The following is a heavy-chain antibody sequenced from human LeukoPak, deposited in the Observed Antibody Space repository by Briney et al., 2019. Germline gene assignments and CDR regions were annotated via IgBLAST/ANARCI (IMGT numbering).Heavy chain of an antibody. CDR2: IWYDGSNK. CDR3: AKKYDSSGYYPGYFDY. CDR1: RLTFSRYG. J-gene: IGHJ4*02. D-gene: IGHD3-22*01. V-gene: IGHV3-30*02. Sequence: GGSLRLSCAASRLTFSRYGMHWLRQAPGKGLAGVAFIWYDGSNKYYADSVKGRFTISRDNSKNTLYLKMNSLRAEDTAVYYCAKKYDSSGYYPGYFDYWGQGTLVTVSS.